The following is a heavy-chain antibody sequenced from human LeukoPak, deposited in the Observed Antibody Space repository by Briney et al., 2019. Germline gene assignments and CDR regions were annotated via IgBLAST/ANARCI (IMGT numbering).Heavy chain of an antibody. D-gene: IGHD3-22*01. CDR2: ISQSART. V-gene: IGHV4-4*02. Sequence: SETLSLTCTVTGVSISNNWWTWVRQPPGKGLEWIGEISQSARTNYNPSLKSRVTMSIDKSRNQFSLRMSSVTAADTAVYYCAGVRLGSSGFSEYFEHWGQGTLVTVSS. CDR1: GVSISNNW. J-gene: IGHJ1*01. CDR3: AGVRLGSSGFSEYFEH.